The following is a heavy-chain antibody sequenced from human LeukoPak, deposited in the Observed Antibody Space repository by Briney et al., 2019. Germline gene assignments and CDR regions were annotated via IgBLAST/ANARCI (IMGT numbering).Heavy chain of an antibody. CDR2: IYYSGST. CDR3: ARHKSSGWYVYVLDY. D-gene: IGHD6-19*01. Sequence: PSETLSLTCTVSGGSISRYYWSWIRQPPGKGLEWIGYIYYSGSTNYNPSLKSRVTISVDTSQNQFSLKLSSVTAADTAVYYCARHKSSGWYVYVLDYWGQGTLVTVSS. CDR1: GGSISRYY. J-gene: IGHJ4*02. V-gene: IGHV4-59*08.